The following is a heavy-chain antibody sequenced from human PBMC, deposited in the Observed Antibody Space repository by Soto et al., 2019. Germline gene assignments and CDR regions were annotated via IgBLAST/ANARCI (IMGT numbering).Heavy chain of an antibody. CDR1: GGSISSYY. D-gene: IGHD3-10*01. CDR3: ARYGSGSSVWFDP. Sequence: QVQLQESGPGLVKPSETLSLTCTVSGGSISSYYWSWIRQPPGKGLEWIGYIYYSGSTNYNPSLKSRVTISVDTSKNQFSLKLSSVTAADTAVYYCARYGSGSSVWFDPWGQGTLVTVSP. J-gene: IGHJ5*02. V-gene: IGHV4-59*01. CDR2: IYYSGST.